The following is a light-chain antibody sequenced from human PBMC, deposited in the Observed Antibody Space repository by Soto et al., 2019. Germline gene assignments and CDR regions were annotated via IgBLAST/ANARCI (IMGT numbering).Light chain of an antibody. CDR1: QSVSSSY. Sequence: PGGRDTHSCQASQSVSSSYIAWYQQRPGQTPSLLIYGASTRATGIPDRFSGSGSGTHFTLTISRLEPGDFAVYYCQHFGGTTFTFGQGTRLEIK. CDR2: GAS. V-gene: IGKV3-20*01. J-gene: IGKJ5*01. CDR3: QHFGGTTFT.